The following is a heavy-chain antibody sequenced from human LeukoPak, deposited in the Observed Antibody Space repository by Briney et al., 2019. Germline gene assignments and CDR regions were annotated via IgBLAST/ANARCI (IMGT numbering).Heavy chain of an antibody. J-gene: IGHJ4*02. CDR1: GGSISSSSYY. CDR2: IYYSGST. Sequence: SETLSLTCTVSGGSISSSSYYWGWIRQPPGKGLEWIGSIYYSGSTYYNPSLKSRVTISVDTSKNQFSLKLSSVTAADTAVYYCASVLLWFGVPYYFDYWGQGTLVTVSS. D-gene: IGHD3-10*01. V-gene: IGHV4-39*07. CDR3: ASVLLWFGVPYYFDY.